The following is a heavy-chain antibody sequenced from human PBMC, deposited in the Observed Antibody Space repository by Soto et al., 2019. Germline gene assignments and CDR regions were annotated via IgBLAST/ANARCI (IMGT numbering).Heavy chain of an antibody. CDR2: ISWDGGST. CDR3: AKALHQSYYYGMDV. D-gene: IGHD2-15*01. CDR1: GFTFDDYA. J-gene: IGHJ6*02. Sequence: GGSLRLSCAASGFTFDDYAMHWVRQAPGKGLEWVSLISWDGGSTYYADSVKGRFTISRDNSKNSLYLQMNSLRAEDTALYYCAKALHQSYYYGMDVWGQGTTVTVSS. V-gene: IGHV3-43D*04.